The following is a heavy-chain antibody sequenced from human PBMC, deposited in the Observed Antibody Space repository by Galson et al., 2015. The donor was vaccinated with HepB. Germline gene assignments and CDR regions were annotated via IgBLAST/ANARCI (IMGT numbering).Heavy chain of an antibody. CDR3: ARGPRDYSAY. J-gene: IGHJ4*02. D-gene: IGHD4-11*01. CDR2: ISSSGSGK. Sequence: SLRLSCAASGFIFSSYEMTWVRQAPGKGLHWVSYISSSGSGKYYADSVKGRFTISRDNAKNSLYLQMNSLRAEDTALYYCARGPRDYSAYWGQGTLVTVSS. V-gene: IGHV3-48*03. CDR1: GFIFSSYE.